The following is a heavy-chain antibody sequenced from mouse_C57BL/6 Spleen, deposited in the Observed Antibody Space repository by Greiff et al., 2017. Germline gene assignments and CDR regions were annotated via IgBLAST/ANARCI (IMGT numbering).Heavy chain of an antibody. J-gene: IGHJ2*01. D-gene: IGHD1-1*01. CDR1: GYIFTSYW. CDR2: IHPNSGST. CDR3: ARRFQITTVVAHFDY. Sequence: QVQLQQPGAELVKPGASVKLSCKASGYIFTSYWMHWVKQRPGQGLEWIGMIHPNSGSTNYNEKFKSKATLTVDKSSSTAYMQLSSLTSEDSAVYYCARRFQITTVVAHFDYWGQGTTLTVSS. V-gene: IGHV1-64*01.